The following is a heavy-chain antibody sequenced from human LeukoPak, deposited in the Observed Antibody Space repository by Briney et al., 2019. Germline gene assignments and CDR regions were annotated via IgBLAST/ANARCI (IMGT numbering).Heavy chain of an antibody. CDR3: ARDGQQLPFDY. V-gene: IGHV4-34*01. D-gene: IGHD6-13*01. CDR2: INHSGST. Sequence: SETLSLTCAVYGGSFSGYYWSWIRQPPGKGLEWIGEINHSGSTNYNPSLKSRVTISVDTSKNQFSLKLSSVTAADTAVYYCARDGQQLPFDYWGQGTLVTVSP. CDR1: GGSFSGYY. J-gene: IGHJ4*02.